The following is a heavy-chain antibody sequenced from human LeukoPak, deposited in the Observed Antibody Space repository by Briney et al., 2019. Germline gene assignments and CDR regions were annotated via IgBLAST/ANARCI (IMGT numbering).Heavy chain of an antibody. CDR2: IYPGDSDT. CDR3: TRLPHYYDSSGYYRGDY. Sequence: GESLEISWKGSGYCFTSYWSGWVRQMPGKGLEWMGIIYPGDSDTRYSPSFEGQVTISADKSISTAYLQWSSLNASETAMYYCTRLPHYYDSSGYYRGDYWGQGTLVTVSS. CDR1: GYCFTSYW. V-gene: IGHV5-51*01. D-gene: IGHD3-22*01. J-gene: IGHJ4*02.